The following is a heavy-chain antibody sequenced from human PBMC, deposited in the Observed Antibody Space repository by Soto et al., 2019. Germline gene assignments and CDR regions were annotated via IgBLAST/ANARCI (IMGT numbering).Heavy chain of an antibody. V-gene: IGHV1-18*01. CDR3: ARTNSSGWPYYYYGMDV. CDR2: ISAYNGNT. J-gene: IGHJ6*02. Sequence: ASVKVSCKASGYTFTSYGISWVRQAPGRGLEWMGWISAYNGNTNYAQKLQGRVTMTTDTSTSTAYMELRSLRSDDTAVYYCARTNSSGWPYYYYGMDVWGQGTTVTVSS. D-gene: IGHD6-19*01. CDR1: GYTFTSYG.